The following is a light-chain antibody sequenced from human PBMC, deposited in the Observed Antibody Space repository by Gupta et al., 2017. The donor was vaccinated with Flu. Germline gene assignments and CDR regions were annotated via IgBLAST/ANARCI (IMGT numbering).Light chain of an antibody. J-gene: IGLJ3*02. Sequence: SSNIVGYNYVSWYQQKSGEAPNLLLYEVTKRPSGVSDRFSGSKSDNTASLTISGLQAEDEATYHCSSYTFSATRWVFGGGTTVTVL. V-gene: IGLV2-14*01. CDR3: SSYTFSATRWV. CDR2: EVT. CDR1: SSNIVGYNY.